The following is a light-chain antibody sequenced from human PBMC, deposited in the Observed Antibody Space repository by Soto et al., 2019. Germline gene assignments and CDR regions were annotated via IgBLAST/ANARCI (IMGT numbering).Light chain of an antibody. V-gene: IGKV1-39*01. CDR2: LAS. CDR1: QSISNY. CDR3: QQTYKTPLT. Sequence: DIQMTQSPSSLSASVGDRVTITCRASQSISNYLNWYQQRPGKARKLLIYLASSLSSGVPSKFSCSGSGTDFSLTISVLQPEDSPTYYCQQTYKTPLTFGQGTKVEIK. J-gene: IGKJ1*01.